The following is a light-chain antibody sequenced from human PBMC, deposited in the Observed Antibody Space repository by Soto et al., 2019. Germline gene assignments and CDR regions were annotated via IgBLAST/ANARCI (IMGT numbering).Light chain of an antibody. Sequence: QSALTQPASVSGSPGQSITISCTGTSSDVGAYNRVSWYQQRSGKAPKLMVYEVTNRPSGVSNRFSGSKSANTASLTISGLQAEDEADYYCLSYTTSSSYVFGTGTKVTAL. CDR1: SSDVGAYNR. J-gene: IGLJ1*01. V-gene: IGLV2-14*01. CDR2: EVT. CDR3: LSYTTSSSYV.